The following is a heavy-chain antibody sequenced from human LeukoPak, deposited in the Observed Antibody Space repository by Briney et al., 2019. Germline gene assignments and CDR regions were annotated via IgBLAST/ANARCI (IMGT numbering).Heavy chain of an antibody. Sequence: PSETLSLTCAVYGGSFSGYYWSWIRQPPGKGLEWIGEINHSGSTNYNPSLKSRVTISVDTSKNQFSLKLSSVPAADTAVYYCARLRGVYSGYDSVWGKGTTVTVSS. CDR2: INHSGST. J-gene: IGHJ6*04. V-gene: IGHV4-34*01. CDR1: GGSFSGYY. D-gene: IGHD5-12*01. CDR3: ARLRGVYSGYDSV.